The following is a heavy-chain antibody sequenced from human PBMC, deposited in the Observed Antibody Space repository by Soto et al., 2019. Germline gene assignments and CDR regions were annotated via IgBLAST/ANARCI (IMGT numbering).Heavy chain of an antibody. J-gene: IGHJ4*02. CDR2: INDYNGNT. CDR1: GYTFSNYG. Sequence: QVQLVQSGAEVKKPGASVKVSCKASGYTFSNYGISWVRQAPGQGLEWMGWINDYNGNTNFAQKFQDRLTMTTDTSMSTGYLELRSLTSDDTVLYYCTRGSSPVDFDYWGQGTLVTVSS. D-gene: IGHD6-13*01. CDR3: TRGSSPVDFDY. V-gene: IGHV1-18*01.